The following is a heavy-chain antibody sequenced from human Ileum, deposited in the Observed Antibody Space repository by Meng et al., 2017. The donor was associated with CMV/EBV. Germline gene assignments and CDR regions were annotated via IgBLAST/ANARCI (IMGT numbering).Heavy chain of an antibody. D-gene: IGHD4-23*01. V-gene: IGHV4-34*01. CDR1: GGSFSDYY. Sequence: QVQPQQWGAGRLKPSETLSLTCAVYGGSFSDYYWIWIRQSPGKGLEWIGEVHHSGITNYNPSLKSRVTISVDTSKNQFFLKLTSVTAADTGLYYCATNSEDYWGQGTLVTVSS. CDR2: VHHSGIT. CDR3: ATNSEDY. J-gene: IGHJ4*02.